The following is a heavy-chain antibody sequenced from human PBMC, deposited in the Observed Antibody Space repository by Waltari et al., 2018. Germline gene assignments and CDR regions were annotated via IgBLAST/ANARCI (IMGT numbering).Heavy chain of an antibody. CDR2: VYQVGST. D-gene: IGHD1-20*01. CDR1: GYSISSGYY. Sequence: QVQLQESGPGLVKPPETLSLTCGVSGYSISSGYYWGWIRQPPGKGLAWIGSVYQVGSTSYDPSLKSRVTISVDTSKNQFSLKLSSVIAADTAVYYCARSGYTWNDHFDYWGQGTLVTVSS. J-gene: IGHJ4*02. CDR3: ARSGYTWNDHFDY. V-gene: IGHV4-38-2*01.